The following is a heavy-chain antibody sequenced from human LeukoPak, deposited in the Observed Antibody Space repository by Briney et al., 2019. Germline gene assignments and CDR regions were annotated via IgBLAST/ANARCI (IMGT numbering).Heavy chain of an antibody. Sequence: SVKVSCKASGGTFSSYAISWVRQAPGQGLEWMGRIIPILGIANYAQKFQGRVTITADKSTSTAYMELSSLRSEDTAVYYCAREIPTSGYYGYWGQGTLVTVSS. V-gene: IGHV1-69*04. J-gene: IGHJ4*02. CDR1: GGTFSSYA. CDR2: IIPILGIA. D-gene: IGHD3-22*01. CDR3: AREIPTSGYYGY.